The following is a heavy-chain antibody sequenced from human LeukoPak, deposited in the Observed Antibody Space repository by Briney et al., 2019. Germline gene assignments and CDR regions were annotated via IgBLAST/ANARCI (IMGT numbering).Heavy chain of an antibody. D-gene: IGHD2-2*01. Sequence: GEPLKISCKASGSSFTSYWIGCGRQMPGKGLEWLGIIYTGDSDTRYSPSFQGQVTISADKSISTAYLQWSSLKASDTAMYYCARQVPGYCSSTSCLDAFDIWGQGTMVTVSS. CDR2: IYTGDSDT. CDR3: ARQVPGYCSSTSCLDAFDI. J-gene: IGHJ3*02. V-gene: IGHV5-51*01. CDR1: GSSFTSYW.